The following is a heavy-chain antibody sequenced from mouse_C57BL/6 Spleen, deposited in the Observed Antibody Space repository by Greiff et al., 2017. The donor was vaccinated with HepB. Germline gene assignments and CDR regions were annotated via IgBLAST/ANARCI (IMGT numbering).Heavy chain of an antibody. V-gene: IGHV1-18*01. J-gene: IGHJ2*01. CDR1: GYTFTDYN. Sequence: EVKVVESGPELVKPGASVKIPCKASGYTFTDYNMDWVKQSHGKSLEWIGDINPNNGGTIYNQKFKGKATLTVDKSSSTAYMELRSLTSEDTAVYYCARSYSNNYFDYWGQGTTLTVSS. CDR2: INPNNGGT. CDR3: ARSYSNNYFDY. D-gene: IGHD2-5*01.